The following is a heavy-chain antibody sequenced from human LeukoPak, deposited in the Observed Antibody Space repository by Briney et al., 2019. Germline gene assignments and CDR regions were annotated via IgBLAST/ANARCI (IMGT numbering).Heavy chain of an antibody. Sequence: PGGSLRLSCAASGVTFSSDWMHWVCHAPGKGLVLVSRINSDGSNTSYADSLKGRCATSRDNAKNSLYLQLNSPRVEDTAVYYCARGGAARPAFWGQGPLVTVSP. CDR2: INSDGSNT. CDR1: GVTFSSDW. V-gene: IGHV3-74*01. CDR3: ARGGAARPAF. J-gene: IGHJ4*02. D-gene: IGHD6-6*01.